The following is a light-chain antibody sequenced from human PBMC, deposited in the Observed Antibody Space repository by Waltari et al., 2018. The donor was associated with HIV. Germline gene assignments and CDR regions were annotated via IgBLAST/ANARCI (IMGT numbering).Light chain of an antibody. CDR2: AAS. CDR1: QSISSY. Sequence: DIQMTQSPSSLSPSVGDRVTITCRASQSISSYLNWYQQKPGKAPKLLIYAASSLQSGVPSRFSGRGSGTDFTLTISSLQPEDFATYYCQQSYSTPPTFGQGTRLEIK. J-gene: IGKJ5*01. V-gene: IGKV1-39*01. CDR3: QQSYSTPPT.